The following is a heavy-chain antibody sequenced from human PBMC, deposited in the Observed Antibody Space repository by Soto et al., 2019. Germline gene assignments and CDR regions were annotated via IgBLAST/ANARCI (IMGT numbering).Heavy chain of an antibody. Sequence: QVQLVQSGDEMKKPGASVRVSCKASGYIFVNYGIAWVRQAPGQGLEWMGWISPYTGDTHSASKVQGRLTMTTDTSTSTAYMDLGSLTSDDTDVYYCAMVDNYVTPTPQDVWGKGTTVTVSS. V-gene: IGHV1-18*01. D-gene: IGHD3-16*01. CDR2: ISPYTGDT. J-gene: IGHJ6*04. CDR3: AMVDNYVTPTPQDV. CDR1: GYIFVNYG.